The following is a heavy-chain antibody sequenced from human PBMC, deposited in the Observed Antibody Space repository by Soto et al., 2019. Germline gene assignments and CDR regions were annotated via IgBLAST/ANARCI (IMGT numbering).Heavy chain of an antibody. D-gene: IGHD3-22*01. J-gene: IGHJ4*02. CDR3: ARDLSYYYDSSGFGLLDY. CDR1: GFTFSSYA. Sequence: GGSRGLSCAASGFTFSSYATHWVRQAPGKGLEWVAVISYDGSNKYYADSVKGRFTISRDNSKNTLYLQMNSLRAEDTAVYYCARDLSYYYDSSGFGLLDYWGQGTLVTVSS. CDR2: ISYDGSNK. V-gene: IGHV3-30-3*01.